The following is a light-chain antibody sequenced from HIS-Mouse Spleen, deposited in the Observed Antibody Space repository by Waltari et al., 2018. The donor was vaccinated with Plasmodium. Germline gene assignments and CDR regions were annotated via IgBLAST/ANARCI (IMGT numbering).Light chain of an antibody. V-gene: IGKV1-39*01. CDR1: QSISSY. CDR3: QQSYSTPWT. CDR2: AAS. Sequence: DIQMTKSPSSLSASVGDRVTLTCRASQSISSYLNWYQQKPGKAPKLLIYAASSLQSGVPSRFSGSGSGTDFTLTISSLQPEDFATYYCQQSYSTPWTFGQGTKVEIK. J-gene: IGKJ1*01.